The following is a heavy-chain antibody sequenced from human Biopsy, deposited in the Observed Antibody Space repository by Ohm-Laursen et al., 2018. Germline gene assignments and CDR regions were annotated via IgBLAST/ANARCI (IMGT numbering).Heavy chain of an antibody. V-gene: IGHV4-34*01. Sequence: SETLSLTCAVYGGSFTGYYWSWIRQPPGKGLEWIGEINHSGSTNYNPSLKSRVTISLDTSKNQLSLKLSSVTAADTAVYYCARGGRYYYGSPDNWGQGTLVIVSS. CDR3: ARGGRYYYGSPDN. CDR2: INHSGST. J-gene: IGHJ4*02. D-gene: IGHD3-22*01. CDR1: GGSFTGYY.